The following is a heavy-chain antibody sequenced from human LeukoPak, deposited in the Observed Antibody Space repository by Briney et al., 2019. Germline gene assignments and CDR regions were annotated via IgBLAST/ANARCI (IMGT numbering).Heavy chain of an antibody. V-gene: IGHV1-8*03. CDR1: GYTFTSYD. CDR3: ARGPRLRFLEWLITLDY. CDR2: MNPNSGNT. D-gene: IGHD3-3*01. J-gene: IGHJ4*02. Sequence: ASVKVSCKASGYTFTSYDINWVRQATGQGLEWMGWMNPNSGNTGYAQKFQGRVAITRNTSISTAHMELSSLRSEDTAVYYCARGPRLRFLEWLITLDYWGQGTLVTVSS.